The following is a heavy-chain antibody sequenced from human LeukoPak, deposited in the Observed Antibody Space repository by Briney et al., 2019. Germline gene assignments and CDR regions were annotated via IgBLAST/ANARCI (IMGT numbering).Heavy chain of an antibody. CDR3: ARHRVGVTLFDP. Sequence: SETLSLTCTVSGGSISSYYWSWIRQPPGKGLEWIGYIYSSGSTNYNPSLKSRVTISVDTSKNRFSLKLSSVTAADTAVYYCARHRVGVTLFDPWGQGTLVTVSS. D-gene: IGHD1-26*01. CDR2: IYSSGST. CDR1: GGSISSYY. J-gene: IGHJ5*02. V-gene: IGHV4-4*09.